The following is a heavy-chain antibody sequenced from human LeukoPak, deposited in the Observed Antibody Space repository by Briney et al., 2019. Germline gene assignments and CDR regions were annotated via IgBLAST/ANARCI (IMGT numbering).Heavy chain of an antibody. Sequence: PGGSLRLSCAASGFTFSSYAMSWVRQAPGKGLEWVSAISGSGGSTYYADSVKGRFTISRDNSKNTLYLQMNSLRAEDTAVYYCATGVYCYGSGSYTAFDYWGQGTLVTVSS. CDR2: ISGSGGST. CDR3: ATGVYCYGSGSYTAFDY. V-gene: IGHV3-23*01. D-gene: IGHD3-10*01. CDR1: GFTFSSYA. J-gene: IGHJ4*02.